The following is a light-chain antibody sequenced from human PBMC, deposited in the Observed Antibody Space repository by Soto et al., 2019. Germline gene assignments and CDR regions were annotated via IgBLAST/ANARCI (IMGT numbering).Light chain of an antibody. CDR3: AAWADSLNGVV. CDR2: SNT. V-gene: IGLV1-44*01. J-gene: IGLJ2*01. Sequence: QSVLTQPPSASGTPGQRVTISCSGSSSNIGSHTVNWYQQLPGTAPRLLIYSNTQRPSGVPDRFSGSKSGTSASLAISGLQSEYEADYYCAAWADSLNGVVFGGGTKLTVL. CDR1: SSNIGSHT.